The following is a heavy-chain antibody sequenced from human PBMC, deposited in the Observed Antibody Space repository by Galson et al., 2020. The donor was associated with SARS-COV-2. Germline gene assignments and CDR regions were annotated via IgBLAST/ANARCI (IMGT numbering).Heavy chain of an antibody. CDR2: ISYDGSNK. CDR3: ARDGVTQTPLWFGELLIDYFDY. D-gene: IGHD3-10*01. CDR1: GFTFSSYG. V-gene: IGHV3-30*03. J-gene: IGHJ4*02. Sequence: GESLKISCAASGFTFSSYGMHWVRQAPGKGLEWVAVISYDGSNKYYADSVKGRFTISRDNSKNTLYLQMNSLRAEDTAVYYCARDGVTQTPLWFGELLIDYFDYWGQGTLVTVSS.